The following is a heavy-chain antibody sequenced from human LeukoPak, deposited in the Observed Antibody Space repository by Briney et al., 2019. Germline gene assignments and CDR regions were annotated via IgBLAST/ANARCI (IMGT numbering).Heavy chain of an antibody. V-gene: IGHV3-7*01. CDR1: GLTFSNYW. CDR3: ARDAFYLNAFDI. J-gene: IGHJ3*02. D-gene: IGHD2/OR15-2a*01. CDR2: IKEDGSEK. Sequence: GGSLRLSCAASGLTFSNYWMSWVRPAPGKGLEWVANIKEDGSEKYYVDSVKGRFTISRDNARNSLYLQMNSLRAEDTAVYYCARDAFYLNAFDIWGQGTKVTVSS.